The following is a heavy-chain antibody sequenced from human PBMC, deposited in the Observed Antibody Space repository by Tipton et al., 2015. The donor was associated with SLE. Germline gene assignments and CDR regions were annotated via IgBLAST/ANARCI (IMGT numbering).Heavy chain of an antibody. V-gene: IGHV4-34*01. D-gene: IGHD5-24*01. CDR2: INHSGST. J-gene: IGHJ3*02. CDR3: ARPPGEMATIWAFDI. Sequence: TLSLTCAVYGGSFSGYYWSWIRQPPGKGLEWIGEINHSGSTNYNPSLKSRVTISVDTSKNQFSLKLSSVTAADTAVYYCARPPGEMATIWAFDIWGQGTMVTVSS. CDR1: GGSFSGYY.